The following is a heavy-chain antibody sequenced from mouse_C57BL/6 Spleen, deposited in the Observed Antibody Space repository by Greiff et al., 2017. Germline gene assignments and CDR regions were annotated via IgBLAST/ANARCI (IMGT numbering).Heavy chain of an antibody. V-gene: IGHV1-50*01. D-gene: IGHD1-1*01. J-gene: IGHJ2*01. CDR1: GYTFTSYW. CDR2: IDPSDSYT. Sequence: QVQLQQPGAELVKPGASVKLSCKASGYTFTSYWMQWVKQRPGQGLEWIGEIDPSDSYTNYNQKFKGKATLTVDTSSSTAYMQLSSLTSEDSAVYYCARKDYGSSYLYYFDYWGQGTTRTVSS. CDR3: ARKDYGSSYLYYFDY.